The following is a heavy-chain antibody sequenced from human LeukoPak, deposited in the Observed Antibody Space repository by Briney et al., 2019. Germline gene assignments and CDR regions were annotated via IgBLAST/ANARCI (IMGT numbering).Heavy chain of an antibody. CDR3: ARKLGYCSGGSCYTGGHYYYYGMDV. V-gene: IGHV3-30*03. CDR2: ISYDGSNK. Sequence: GGSLRLSCAASGFTFSSYGMHWVRQAPGKGLEWVAVISYDGSNKYYADSVKGRFTISRDNSKNTLYLQMNSLRAEDTAVYYCARKLGYCSGGSCYTGGHYYYYGMDVWGQGTTVTVSS. CDR1: GFTFSSYG. D-gene: IGHD2-15*01. J-gene: IGHJ6*02.